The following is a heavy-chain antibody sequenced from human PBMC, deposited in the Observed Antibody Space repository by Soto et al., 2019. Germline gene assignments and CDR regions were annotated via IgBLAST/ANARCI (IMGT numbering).Heavy chain of an antibody. CDR3: AKDRRDSNYDDFDH. J-gene: IGHJ4*02. CDR2: ISPSGGTT. Sequence: EVQLLESGGDLVQPGGSLRLSCAASGFTFVNFAMSWVRQAPGKGLEWVSAISPSGGTTYYANSVKGRFNISRDNSKNTLYLQVDSPRAEDTAVYYCAKDRRDSNYDDFDHWGQGTLVTVSS. D-gene: IGHD4-4*01. CDR1: GFTFVNFA. V-gene: IGHV3-23*01.